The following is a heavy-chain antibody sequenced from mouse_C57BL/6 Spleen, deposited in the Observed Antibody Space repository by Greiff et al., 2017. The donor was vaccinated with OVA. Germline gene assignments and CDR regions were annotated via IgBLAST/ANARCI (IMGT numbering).Heavy chain of an antibody. CDR3: ARGYYGSSSAWFAY. CDR1: GYTFTSYW. J-gene: IGHJ3*01. CDR2: IDPSDGYT. D-gene: IGHD1-1*01. Sequence: VQLQQPGAELVKPGASVKLSCKASGYTFTSYWMQWVKQRPGQGLEWIGEIDPSDGYTNYNQKFKGKATLTVDTSSSTAYMQLSSLTSEDSAVYYGARGYYGSSSAWFAYWGQGTLVTVSA. V-gene: IGHV1-50*01.